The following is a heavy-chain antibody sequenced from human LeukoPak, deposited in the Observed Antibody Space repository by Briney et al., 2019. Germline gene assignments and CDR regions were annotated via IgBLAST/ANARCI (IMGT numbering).Heavy chain of an antibody. J-gene: IGHJ4*02. Sequence: SETLSLTCTVSGGSISPYYWSWIRQPPGKTLEWIGYMYYNGGTNYNPSLKSRVTISVDTSKNQFSLKLTSVATADTDVYYCARVGDYSDLVYWGQGTLVTVSS. CDR2: MYYNGGT. V-gene: IGHV4-59*01. D-gene: IGHD4-11*01. CDR1: GGSISPYY. CDR3: ARVGDYSDLVY.